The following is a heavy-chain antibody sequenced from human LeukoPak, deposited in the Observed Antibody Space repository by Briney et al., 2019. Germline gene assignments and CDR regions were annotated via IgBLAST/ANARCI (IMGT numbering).Heavy chain of an antibody. CDR3: ARDVDSGYNWFDP. Sequence: SETLSLTCAVYGGSFSGYYWSWIRQPPGKGLEWIGEINHSGSTNCNPSLKSRVTISVDTSKNQFSLKLSSVTAADTAVYYCARDVDSGYNWFDPWGQGTLVTVSS. CDR2: INHSGST. V-gene: IGHV4-34*01. D-gene: IGHD5-12*01. J-gene: IGHJ5*02. CDR1: GGSFSGYY.